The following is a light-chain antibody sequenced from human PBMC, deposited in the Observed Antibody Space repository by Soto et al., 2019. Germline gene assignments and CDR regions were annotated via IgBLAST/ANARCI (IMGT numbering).Light chain of an antibody. J-gene: IGLJ1*01. Sequence: QPASASGTPGQRVTISCSRSISNIGSNTVNWFQHLPGTAPKRLIYINKQRPSGVPDRFSGTKSGTSAYLAISGLQSEDEADYYCVAWDDSLNGYVFGTRTKVTVL. CDR3: VAWDDSLNGYV. V-gene: IGLV1-44*01. CDR1: ISNIGSNT. CDR2: INK.